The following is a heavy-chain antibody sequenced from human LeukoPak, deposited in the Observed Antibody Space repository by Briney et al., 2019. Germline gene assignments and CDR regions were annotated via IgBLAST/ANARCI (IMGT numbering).Heavy chain of an antibody. D-gene: IGHD6-6*01. CDR1: GFTFSSYA. CDR2: INADDGRT. Sequence: PGGSLRLSCAASGFTFSSYAMSWVRQAPGKGLEWVSGINADDGRTYYADSVKGRFTISRDNSKNTLSLQLNSLRAEDTAVYYCASGFSSSPYFDYWGQGTLVTVSS. CDR3: ASGFSSSPYFDY. J-gene: IGHJ4*02. V-gene: IGHV3-23*01.